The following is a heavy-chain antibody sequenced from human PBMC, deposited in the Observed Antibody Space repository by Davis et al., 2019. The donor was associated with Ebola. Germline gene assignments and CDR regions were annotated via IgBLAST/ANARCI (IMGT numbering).Heavy chain of an antibody. CDR2: IRYDGSNK. D-gene: IGHD6-6*01. J-gene: IGHJ5*02. CDR1: GFTFSSYS. V-gene: IGHV3-30*02. Sequence: GESLKISCAASGFTFSSYSMNWVRQAPGKGLEWVAFIRYDGSNKYYADSVKGRFTISRDNSKNTPYLQMNSLRAEETAVYYCAKGGGTSSSDFRRTWGQGTLVTVSS. CDR3: AKGGGTSSSDFRRT.